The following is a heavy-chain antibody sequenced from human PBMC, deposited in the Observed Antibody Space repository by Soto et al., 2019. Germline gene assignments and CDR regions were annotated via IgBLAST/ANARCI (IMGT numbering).Heavy chain of an antibody. V-gene: IGHV4-59*08. CDR1: VGSISSYY. CDR2: IYYSGST. CDR3: SRRAPEGFDP. Sequence: PSEPLSLPCTVSVGSISSYYWSWIRQPPVKVREWIGYIYYSGSTTYNPSLKSRVTISVDTSKNQFSLKLTSVTAADTAFYYCSRRAPEGFDPWGQGIQVTVSS. J-gene: IGHJ5*02.